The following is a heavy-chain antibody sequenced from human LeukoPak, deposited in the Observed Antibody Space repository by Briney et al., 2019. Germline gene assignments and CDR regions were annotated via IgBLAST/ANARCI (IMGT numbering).Heavy chain of an antibody. J-gene: IGHJ4*02. CDR3: ARTSYYDFWSGLDY. CDR2: IDWDDDK. CDR1: GFSLSTSGMC. V-gene: IGHV2-70*11. D-gene: IGHD3-3*01. Sequence: SGPAPVKPTQTLTLTCTFSGFSLSTSGMCVSWIRQPPGKALEWLARIDWDDDKYYSTSLKTRLTISKDTSKNQVVLTMTNMDPVDTATYYCARTSYYDFWSGLDYWGQGTLVTVSS.